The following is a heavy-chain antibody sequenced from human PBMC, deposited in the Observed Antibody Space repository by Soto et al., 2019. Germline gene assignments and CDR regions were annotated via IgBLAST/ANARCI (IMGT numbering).Heavy chain of an antibody. D-gene: IGHD3-22*01. CDR2: IIPIFGTA. CDR3: ARVDYDSSGYYSEFDY. Sequence: ASVKVSCKASGGTFSSYAISWVRQAPGQGLEWMGGIIPIFGTANYAQKFQGRVTITADESTSTAYMELSSLRSEDTAVYYCARVDYDSSGYYSEFDYWGQGTLVTVSS. V-gene: IGHV1-69*13. CDR1: GGTFSSYA. J-gene: IGHJ4*02.